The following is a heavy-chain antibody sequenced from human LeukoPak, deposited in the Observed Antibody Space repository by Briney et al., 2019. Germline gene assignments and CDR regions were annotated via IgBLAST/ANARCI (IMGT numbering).Heavy chain of an antibody. CDR3: ARDGYSSDWYPLDAFDI. Sequence: GASVKVSCKASGGTFSSYAISWVRQAPGQGLEWMGRIIPILGIANYAQKFQGRVTITADTSTSTAYMELRSLRSDDTAVYYCARDGYSSDWYPLDAFDIWGQGTMVTVSS. CDR2: IIPILGIA. D-gene: IGHD6-19*01. J-gene: IGHJ3*02. CDR1: GGTFSSYA. V-gene: IGHV1-69*04.